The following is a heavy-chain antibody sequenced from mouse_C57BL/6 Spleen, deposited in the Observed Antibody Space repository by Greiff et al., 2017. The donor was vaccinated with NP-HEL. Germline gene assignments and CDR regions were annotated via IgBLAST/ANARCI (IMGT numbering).Heavy chain of an antibody. V-gene: IGHV1-69*01. J-gene: IGHJ2*01. Sequence: VQLQQPGAELVMPGASVKLSCKASGYTFTSYWMHWVKQRPGQGLEWSGEIDPSDSYTNYNQKFKGKSTLTVDKSSSTAYMQLSSLTSEDSAVYYFAFYGYDGAYYFDYWGHGTTLTVSS. D-gene: IGHD2-2*01. CDR2: IDPSDSYT. CDR1: GYTFTSYW. CDR3: AFYGYDGAYYFDY.